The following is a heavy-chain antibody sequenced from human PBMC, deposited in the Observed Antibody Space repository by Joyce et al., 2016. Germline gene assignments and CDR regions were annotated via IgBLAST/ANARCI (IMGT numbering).Heavy chain of an antibody. Sequence: EVQLVESGGGLVKPGGALCFSCAASGVAFSTYTMSWVGQAPGKELEWVSSISDNSRFIYYADSRKGRFTISRDNAKNSQYLQMNSLRAEDTAVYYCGRVDPTEQPIDYWGQGTLVTVSS. CDR3: GRVDPTEQPIDY. V-gene: IGHV3-21*01. CDR2: ISDNSRFI. CDR1: GVAFSTYT. J-gene: IGHJ4*02. D-gene: IGHD6-13*01.